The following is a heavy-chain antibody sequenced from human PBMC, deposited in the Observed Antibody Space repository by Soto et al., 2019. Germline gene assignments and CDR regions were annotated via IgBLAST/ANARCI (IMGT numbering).Heavy chain of an antibody. CDR3: ASGVGATAIAAFDI. Sequence: GGSLRLSCAASGFTFDDYGMSWVRQAPGKGLEWVSGINWNGGSTGYADSVKGRFTISRDNAKNSLYLQMNSLRAEDTALYYCASGVGATAIAAFDIWGQGTMVTVS. J-gene: IGHJ3*02. V-gene: IGHV3-20*04. CDR2: INWNGGST. D-gene: IGHD1-26*01. CDR1: GFTFDDYG.